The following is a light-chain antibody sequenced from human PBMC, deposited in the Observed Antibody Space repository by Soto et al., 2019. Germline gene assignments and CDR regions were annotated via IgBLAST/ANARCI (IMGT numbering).Light chain of an antibody. V-gene: IGLV1-47*01. CDR3: AAWDDSLSGSVL. Sequence: QSVLTQPPSASGTAGQRVTISCSGSSSNIGSNYVYWYQQLPGTAPKLLIYRNNQRPSGVPDRFSGSKSGTSASLAISGLRSEDEADYYCAAWDDSLSGSVLFGGGTKLTVL. J-gene: IGLJ2*01. CDR1: SSNIGSNY. CDR2: RNN.